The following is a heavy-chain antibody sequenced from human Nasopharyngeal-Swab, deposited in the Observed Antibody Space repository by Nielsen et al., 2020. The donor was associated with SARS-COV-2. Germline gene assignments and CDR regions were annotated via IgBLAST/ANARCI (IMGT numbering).Heavy chain of an antibody. D-gene: IGHD3-16*01. CDR3: ARQGGGDAFDI. CDR2: IYPGDSDT. Sequence: GGSLRLSCWGSGYSFSSYWIGWVRQMPGKGLEWMGVIYPGDSDTRYSPSFQGQVTISVDKSITTAYLQWSSLKASDTAMYYCARQGGGDAFDIWGRGTMVTVSS. V-gene: IGHV5-51*01. CDR1: GYSFSSYW. J-gene: IGHJ3*02.